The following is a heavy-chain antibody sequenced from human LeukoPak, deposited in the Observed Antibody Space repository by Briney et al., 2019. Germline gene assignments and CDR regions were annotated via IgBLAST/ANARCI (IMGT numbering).Heavy chain of an antibody. V-gene: IGHV7-4-1*02. J-gene: IGHJ5*02. CDR3: ARDKVARGYNWFDP. D-gene: IGHD3-10*01. Sequence: ASVRVSCKASGYTFTSYAMNWVRQAPGQGLEWMGWINTNTGNPTYAQGFTGRFVFSLDTSVSTAYLQISGLKAEDTAVYYCARDKVARGYNWFDPWGQGTLVTVSS. CDR1: GYTFTSYA. CDR2: INTNTGNP.